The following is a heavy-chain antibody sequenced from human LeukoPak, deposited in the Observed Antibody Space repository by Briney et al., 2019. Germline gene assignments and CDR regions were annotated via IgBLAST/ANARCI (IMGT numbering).Heavy chain of an antibody. Sequence: SETLSLTCAVYGGSFSGYYWAWIRQPVGKELEWIGRVSSSGSTNYNPSLESRVTMSVDASKKQFSLKLTSVTAADTAMYYCARETRVQLERLSIDYWGQGTLVTVSS. V-gene: IGHV4-4*07. CDR3: ARETRVQLERLSIDY. CDR1: GGSFSGYY. CDR2: VSSSGST. J-gene: IGHJ4*02. D-gene: IGHD1-1*01.